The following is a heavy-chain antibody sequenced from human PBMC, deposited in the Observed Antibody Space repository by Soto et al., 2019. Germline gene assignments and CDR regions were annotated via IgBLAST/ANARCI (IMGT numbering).Heavy chain of an antibody. CDR1: GCMFNGDG. J-gene: IGHJ5*02. CDR2: INVYNEKT. D-gene: IGHD3-22*01. CDR3: ARVPGPVVVVPFRFGP. Sequence: VSLKGSWKGVGCMFNGDGSGCGRQAPGQGPEWMAWINVYNEKTDYAQKFQGRVTLTTDTSTSTAYMELRSLRSDDTAVYYCARVPGPVVVVPFRFGPWGQATLVTVSS. V-gene: IGHV1-18*04.